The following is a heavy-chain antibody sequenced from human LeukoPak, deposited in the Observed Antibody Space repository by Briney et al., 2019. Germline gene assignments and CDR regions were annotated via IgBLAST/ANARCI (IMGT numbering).Heavy chain of an antibody. J-gene: IGHJ5*02. D-gene: IGHD6-13*01. CDR1: GFTFTSRSA. CDR3: AAPYTSSWFGL. CDR2: IVVDSDNT. V-gene: IGHV1-58*01. Sequence: GASVKVSCKASGFTFTSRSAVQWVRQARGQRLEWIGWIVVDSDNTNYAENFQERVTITRDMSASTSYMELSSLRSEDTAVYFCAAPYTSSWFGLWGQGTLVTVSS.